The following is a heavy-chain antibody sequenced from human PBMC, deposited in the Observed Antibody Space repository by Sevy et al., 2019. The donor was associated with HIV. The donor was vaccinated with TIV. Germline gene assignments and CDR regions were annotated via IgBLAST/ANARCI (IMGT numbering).Heavy chain of an antibody. J-gene: IGHJ6*02. Sequence: GGSLRLSCAAPGFTFSNYGIHWVRQAPGKGLEWVAVIRYDGSNKYYEDSVKGRFTISRDNSKNTQYLQINSLGAEDTAVYYCARGPLRYCSSSSCYEGDNYYYGMDVWGQGTTVTVSS. D-gene: IGHD2-2*01. CDR2: IRYDGSNK. CDR3: ARGPLRYCSSSSCYEGDNYYYGMDV. V-gene: IGHV3-33*01. CDR1: GFTFSNYG.